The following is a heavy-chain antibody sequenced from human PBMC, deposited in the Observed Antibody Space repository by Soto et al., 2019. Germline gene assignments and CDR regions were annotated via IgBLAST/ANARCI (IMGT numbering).Heavy chain of an antibody. CDR1: GFSLSNARMG. CDR3: ARTASDYVWGSYRLYYFDY. V-gene: IGHV2-26*01. Sequence: QVTLKESGPVLVKPTETLTLTCTVSGFSLSNARMGVSWIRQPPGKALEGLAHIFTNDERSYTTSLKSRLTISKDTSKSQVVLTMTNMDPVDTATYYCARTASDYVWGSYRLYYFDYWGQGTLVTVSS. CDR2: IFTNDER. D-gene: IGHD3-16*02. J-gene: IGHJ4*02.